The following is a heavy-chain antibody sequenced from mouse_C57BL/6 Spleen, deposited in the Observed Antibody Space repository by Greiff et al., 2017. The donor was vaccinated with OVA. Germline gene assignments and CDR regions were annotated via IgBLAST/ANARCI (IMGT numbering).Heavy chain of an antibody. CDR1: GYALSSSW. CDR3: ARGGDSSGFPY. J-gene: IGHJ3*01. Sequence: QVQLQQSGPELVKPGASVKISCKASGYALSSSWMNWVKQRPGKGLEWIGRIYPGDGDTNYNGKFKGKATLTADKSSSTAYMQLSSLTSEDSAVYFCARGGDSSGFPYWGQGTLVTVSA. V-gene: IGHV1-82*01. D-gene: IGHD3-2*02. CDR2: IYPGDGDT.